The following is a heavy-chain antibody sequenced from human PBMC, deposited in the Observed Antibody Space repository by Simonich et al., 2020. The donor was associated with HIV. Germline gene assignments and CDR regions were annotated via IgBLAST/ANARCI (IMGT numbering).Heavy chain of an antibody. V-gene: IGHV3-30*07. CDR3: ASGGSISSVWADDY. CDR2: ISYDGSNK. CDR1: GFTFSSYA. Sequence: QVQLVESGGGVVQPGRSLRLSCAASGFTFSSYAMHWVRQAPGKGLEWVAVISYDGSNKYYADYVKGRFTIARDNSKNTLYLQRNSLRAEDTAVYYCASGGSISSVWADDYWGQGTLVTVSS. J-gene: IGHJ4*02. D-gene: IGHD3-16*01.